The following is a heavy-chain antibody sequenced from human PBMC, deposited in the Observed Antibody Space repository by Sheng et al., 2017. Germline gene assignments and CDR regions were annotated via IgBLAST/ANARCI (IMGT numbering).Heavy chain of an antibody. Sequence: QVQLQESGPGLVKPSQTLSLTCTVSGGSISSGSYYWSWIRQPAGKGLEWIGRIYTSGSTNYNPSLKSRVTISVDTSKNQFSLKLSSVTAADTAVYYCVRVGTDYGGNPDYWGQGTLVTVSS. CDR2: IYTSGST. D-gene: IGHD4-17*01. CDR1: GGSISSGSYY. CDR3: VRVGTDYGGNPDY. V-gene: IGHV4-61*02. J-gene: IGHJ4*02.